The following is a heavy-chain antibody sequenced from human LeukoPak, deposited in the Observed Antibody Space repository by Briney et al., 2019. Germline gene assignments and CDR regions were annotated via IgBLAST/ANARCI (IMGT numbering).Heavy chain of an antibody. CDR2: INTKTGKS. CDR1: GYTFTSYA. Sequence: ASVKVSCKASGYTFTSYAINWVRQAPGQGLEWMGWINTKTGKSTYAQNFTGRFVFSLDTSVSTTYLQLSSLKAADTAIYYCARRYCSGGGCFDYWGQGTLVTVSS. D-gene: IGHD2-15*01. J-gene: IGHJ4*02. V-gene: IGHV7-4-1*02. CDR3: ARRYCSGGGCFDY.